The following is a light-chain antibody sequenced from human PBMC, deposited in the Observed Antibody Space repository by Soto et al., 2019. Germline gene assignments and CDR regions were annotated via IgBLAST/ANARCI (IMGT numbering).Light chain of an antibody. CDR3: QQYDSLPLT. CDR2: DAS. CDR1: QDIRNY. J-gene: IGKJ4*01. Sequence: DIQMTQSPSSLSASVGDRLTITCQASQDIRNYLNWYQQKPGKAPKLLIYDASNLETGVPSRFSGSGSGTDFTFTISTLHPEDIATYYCQQYDSLPLTFGGGTKVDIK. V-gene: IGKV1-33*01.